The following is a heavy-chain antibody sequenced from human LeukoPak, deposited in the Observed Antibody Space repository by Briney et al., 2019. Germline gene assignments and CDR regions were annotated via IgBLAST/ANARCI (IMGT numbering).Heavy chain of an antibody. V-gene: IGHV3-30-3*01. CDR2: ISYDGSNK. CDR1: GFTFSSYA. D-gene: IGHD3-10*01. CDR3: ARDRFGSSHFDX. Sequence: GRSLRLSCAASGFTFSSYAMHWVRQAPGKGLEWVAVISYDGSNKYYADSVKGRFTISRDNSKNTLYLQMNSLRAEDTAVYYCARDRFGSSHFDXXXXGTLVTVSS. J-gene: IGHJ4*02.